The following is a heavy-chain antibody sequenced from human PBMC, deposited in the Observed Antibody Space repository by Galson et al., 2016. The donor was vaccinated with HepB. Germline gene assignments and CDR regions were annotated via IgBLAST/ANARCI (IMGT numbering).Heavy chain of an antibody. D-gene: IGHD3-22*01. CDR3: AKDFSRQLWLISPSNYFDY. CDR2: ISNDGSNE. V-gene: IGHV3-30*18. Sequence: SLRLSCAASGFTFNEYGMHWVRQGPGKGLEWVAVISNDGSNEHYGDSVKGRFGISRDNSKNTLYLQMNSLRAEDTAVYYCAKDFSRQLWLISPSNYFDYWGQGILVTVSS. CDR1: GFTFNEYG. J-gene: IGHJ4*02.